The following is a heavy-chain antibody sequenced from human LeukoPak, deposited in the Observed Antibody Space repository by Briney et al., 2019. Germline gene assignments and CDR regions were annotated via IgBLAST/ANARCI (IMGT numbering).Heavy chain of an antibody. CDR3: ARGSSSYYHHFDY. J-gene: IGHJ4*02. D-gene: IGHD2-2*01. CDR1: SDSINSYY. V-gene: IGHV4-59*13. CDR2: INYSGST. Sequence: SETLSLACTVSSDSINSYYWNWIRKSPARGLEWLGSINYSGSTSYNPSFRGRVTTSVDTSMNQFSLRLSSVTAADTAVYYCARGSSSYYHHFDYWGQGTLVTVSS.